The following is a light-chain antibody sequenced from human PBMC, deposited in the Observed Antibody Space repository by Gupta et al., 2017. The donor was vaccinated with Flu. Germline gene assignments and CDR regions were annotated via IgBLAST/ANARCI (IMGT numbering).Light chain of an antibody. CDR1: QGISNY. CDR3: QQSDSMPFT. Sequence: DIQMTQFPSSLSASIGDRVTITCRASQGISNYLHWYHQKPGKAPRLLIYTASNLQSGVPSRFSGGGSGTDFTLTISRLQPEDVATYFCQQSDSMPFTFGQGTKLEI. CDR2: TAS. J-gene: IGKJ2*01. V-gene: IGKV1-39*01.